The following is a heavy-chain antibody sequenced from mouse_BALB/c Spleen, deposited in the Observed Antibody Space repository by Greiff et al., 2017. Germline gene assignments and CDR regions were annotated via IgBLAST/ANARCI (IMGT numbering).Heavy chain of an antibody. CDR1: GYTFTDYA. Sequence: QVQLQQSGAELVRPGVSVKISCKGSGYTFTDYAMHWVKQSHAKSLEWIGVISTYYGDASYNQKFKGKATMTVDKSSSTAYMELARLTSEDSAIYYCARFTTVVARGGYFDVWGAGTTVTVSS. CDR3: ARFTTVVARGGYFDV. J-gene: IGHJ1*01. D-gene: IGHD1-1*01. V-gene: IGHV1S137*01. CDR2: ISTYYGDA.